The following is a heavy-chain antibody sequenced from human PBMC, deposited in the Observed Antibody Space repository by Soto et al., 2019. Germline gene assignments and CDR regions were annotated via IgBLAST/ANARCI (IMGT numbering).Heavy chain of an antibody. CDR3: AKDQRKPAIFGVVTLS. CDR1: GFVFSSYW. D-gene: IGHD3-3*01. CDR2: IYNDGSTT. Sequence: EEQLVESGGGLVQPGGSLRLSCAASGFVFSSYWMHWVRQTPGKRPVWVSRIYNDGSTTGYADSVKGRFTISRDNAKNTLYLQMSSLTVEDTALYYCAKDQRKPAIFGVVTLSWGQGTLVTVSS. J-gene: IGHJ5*02. V-gene: IGHV3-74*01.